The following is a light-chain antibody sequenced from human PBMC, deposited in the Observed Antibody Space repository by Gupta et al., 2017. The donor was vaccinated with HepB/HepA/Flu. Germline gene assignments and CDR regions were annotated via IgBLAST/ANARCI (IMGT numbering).Light chain of an antibody. J-gene: IGKJ4*01. CDR2: KAS. CDR1: EYVSTW. V-gene: IGKV1-5*03. Sequence: IQMTQSPSTLSAFIGDRVTITCRASEYVSTWLAWYQQKPGKAPKLLISKASSLVNGVPLRFSGTGSGTEFTLTISSLQPDDFATYYCQHYNKYPVTFGGGTKVEMK. CDR3: QHYNKYPVT.